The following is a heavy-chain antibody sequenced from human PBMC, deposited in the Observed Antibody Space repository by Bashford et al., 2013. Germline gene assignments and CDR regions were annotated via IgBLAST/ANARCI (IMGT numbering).Heavy chain of an antibody. J-gene: IGHJ2*01. CDR2: ISGSGGST. V-gene: IGHV3-23*01. CDR3: ARAGGNYWYFDL. Sequence: GGSLRLSCAASGFTFSSYAMSWVRQAPGKGLEWVSAISGSGGSTYYADSVKGRFTISRDNSKNTLYLQMNSLRAEDTAVYYCARAGGNYWYFDLWGRGTLVTVSS. CDR1: GFTFSSYA. D-gene: IGHD4-23*01.